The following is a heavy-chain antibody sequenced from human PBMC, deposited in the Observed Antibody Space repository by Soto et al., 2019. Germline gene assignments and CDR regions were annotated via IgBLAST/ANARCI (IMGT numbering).Heavy chain of an antibody. Sequence: GGSLRLSCAASGFTFGASARQWVRQASGKGLEWLGRIGSRGETYATTYAASVKGRFTISRDDSKNTLYLQINNLKTEDTGVYYCTTPDLVASGDTWGQGTMVTVSS. CDR3: TTPDLVASGDT. CDR2: IGSRGETYAT. CDR1: GFTFGASA. J-gene: IGHJ3*02. D-gene: IGHD2-8*02. V-gene: IGHV3-73*01.